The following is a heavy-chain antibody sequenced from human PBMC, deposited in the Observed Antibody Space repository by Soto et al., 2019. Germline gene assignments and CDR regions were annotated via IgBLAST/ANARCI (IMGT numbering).Heavy chain of an antibody. CDR3: ARDVAALDY. CDR2: MNPNSGNT. J-gene: IGHJ4*02. Sequence: ASVKVSCKASGYTFTSYDINWVRQATGQGLEWMGWMNPNSGNTGYAQKFQGRVTMTRDTSTSTVYMELSSLRSEDTAVYYCARDVAALDYWGQGTQVTVSS. D-gene: IGHD6-13*01. CDR1: GYTFTSYD. V-gene: IGHV1-8*01.